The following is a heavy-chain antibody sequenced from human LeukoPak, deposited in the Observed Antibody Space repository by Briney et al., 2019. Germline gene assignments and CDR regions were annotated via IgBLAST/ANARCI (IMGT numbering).Heavy chain of an antibody. J-gene: IGHJ4*02. CDR1: GFTFSNYE. D-gene: IGHD2-21*01. Sequence: PGGSLRLSCAASGFTFSNYEMNWVRQAPGKGLEWVSYISSSGSTVYYADSVKGRFTISRDNAKNSLYLQMSSLRAEDTAVYYCARGYLKRDYWGQGTLVTVSS. CDR2: ISSSGSTV. CDR3: ARGYLKRDY. V-gene: IGHV3-48*03.